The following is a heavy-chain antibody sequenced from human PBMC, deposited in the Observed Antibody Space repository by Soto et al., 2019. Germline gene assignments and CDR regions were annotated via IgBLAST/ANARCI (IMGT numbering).Heavy chain of an antibody. CDR1: GASISGYY. D-gene: IGHD1-1*01. V-gene: IGHV4-4*07. Sequence: PSETLSLTCTVSGASISGYYWSWIRKSAGKGLEWIGRISATGTTDYNPSLKSRVMTSVDTSKKKFSLRWRSVTAADTAVYYCVRDGTKTLRDWFDPWGQGISVTVSS. CDR2: ISATGTT. J-gene: IGHJ5*02. CDR3: VRDGTKTLRDWFDP.